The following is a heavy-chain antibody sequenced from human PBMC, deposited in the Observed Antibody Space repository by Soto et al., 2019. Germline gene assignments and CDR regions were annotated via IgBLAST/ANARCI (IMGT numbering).Heavy chain of an antibody. CDR2: ISAYNGKT. D-gene: IGHD3-16*01. V-gene: IGHV1-18*01. CDR3: AREGVRGMDV. CDR1: GYTFTTTY. Sequence: ASVKVSCKASGYTFTTTYITWVRQAPGQGLEWMGWISAYNGKTKYARNFEGRVTMTTDTSTSTAYMELRSLQYDDTAVYYCAREGVRGMDVWGQGTTVTAS. J-gene: IGHJ6*02.